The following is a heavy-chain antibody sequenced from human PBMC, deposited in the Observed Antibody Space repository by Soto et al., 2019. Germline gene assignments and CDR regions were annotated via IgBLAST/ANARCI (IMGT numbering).Heavy chain of an antibody. CDR3: AIGIYNYYYYGMDV. V-gene: IGHV1-69*13. J-gene: IGHJ6*02. Sequence: ASXKVSCKASGGTFSIYAISWVRQAPGQCLEWMGGIIPIFGTANYAQKFQGRVTITADESTSTAYMELSSLRSEDTAVYYCAIGIYNYYYYGMDVWGQGTTVTVSS. CDR2: IIPIFGTA. D-gene: IGHD1-26*01. CDR1: GGTFSIYA.